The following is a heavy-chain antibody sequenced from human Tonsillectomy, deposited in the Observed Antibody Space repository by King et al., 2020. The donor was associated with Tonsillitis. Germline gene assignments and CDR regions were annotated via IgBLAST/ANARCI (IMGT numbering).Heavy chain of an antibody. CDR2: FSSSSSTI. CDR3: ASKDDYYDIDV. D-gene: IGHD2-15*01. V-gene: IGHV3-48*04. Sequence: VQLVESGGGLVQPGGSLRLSCAASGFTFSSYSMNWVRQAPGKGLEWVSYFSSSSSTIYYADSVKGRFTISRANAKNSLYLQMKSRRAEDTDVYYCASKDDYYDIDVWGQGTTVTVSS. J-gene: IGHJ6*02. CDR1: GFTFSSYS.